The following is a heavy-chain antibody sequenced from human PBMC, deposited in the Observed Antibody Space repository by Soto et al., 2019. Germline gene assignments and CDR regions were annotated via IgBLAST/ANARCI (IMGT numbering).Heavy chain of an antibody. Sequence: QVQLVQSGAEVKKPGSSVKVSCKASGGTFSSYAISWVRQAPGQGLEWMGGIIPIFGTANYAQKFQGRVTITADESTSTAYMELSSLRSEDTAVYYCARDAGQLRYSSSWYTFDYWGQGTLVTVSS. CDR1: GGTFSSYA. CDR2: IIPIFGTA. D-gene: IGHD6-13*01. CDR3: ARDAGQLRYSSSWYTFDY. J-gene: IGHJ4*02. V-gene: IGHV1-69*12.